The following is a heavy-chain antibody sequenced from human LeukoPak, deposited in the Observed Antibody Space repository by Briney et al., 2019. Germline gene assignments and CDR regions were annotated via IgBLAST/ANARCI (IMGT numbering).Heavy chain of an antibody. J-gene: IGHJ3*02. D-gene: IGHD3-16*01. CDR3: AKGKWGDHYPHDAFDI. CDR1: GFTFSNYG. V-gene: IGHV3-30*18. CDR2: ISSDGSNK. Sequence: GRSLRLSCAASGFTFSNYGMYWVRQAPGKGLEWVAVISSDGSNKYYEDSVKGRFTISRDNSENTLNMQMNSLRVEDTAVYFCAKGKWGDHYPHDAFDIWGQGTMVTVSS.